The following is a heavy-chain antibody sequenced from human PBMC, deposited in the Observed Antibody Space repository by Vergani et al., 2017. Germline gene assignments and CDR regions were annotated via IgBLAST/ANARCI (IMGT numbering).Heavy chain of an antibody. Sequence: QVQLQQWGAGLLKPSETLSLTCAVYGGSFSGYYWSWIRQPPGKGLEWIGEINHSGSTNSNPSLKSRVTISVDTSKNQFSLKLSSVTAADTAVYYCARGSATYYDFWSGYYGYYYGMDVWGQGTTVTVSS. V-gene: IGHV4-34*01. CDR1: GGSFSGYY. CDR3: ARGSATYYDFWSGYYGYYYGMDV. CDR2: INHSGST. J-gene: IGHJ6*02. D-gene: IGHD3-3*01.